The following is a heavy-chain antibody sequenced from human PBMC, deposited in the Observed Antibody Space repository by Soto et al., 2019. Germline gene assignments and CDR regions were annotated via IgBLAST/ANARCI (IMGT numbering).Heavy chain of an antibody. Sequence: EVQLVESGGGLAQPGGSLRLSFAASGFTFNNYWMTWIRQAPGKGLEWVANIKGDGSEKHFVDSVRGRFTISRDNAKNSLYLQMNSLRAEDTAVYYCVTDLIVRVSSLYYWGQGALVTVSS. D-gene: IGHD1-26*01. CDR2: IKGDGSEK. V-gene: IGHV3-7*03. CDR3: VTDLIVRVSSLYY. CDR1: GFTFNNYW. J-gene: IGHJ4*02.